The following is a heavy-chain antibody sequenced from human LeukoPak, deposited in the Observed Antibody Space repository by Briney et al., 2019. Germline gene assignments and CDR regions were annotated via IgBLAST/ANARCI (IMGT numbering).Heavy chain of an antibody. CDR3: ARGGSFDT. Sequence: SETLSLTCFVSGGSITTNYWNWLRQSPGKGLEWIRHYHYSGSTNYNPSLESRVTISIDTSKRQFSLKLNSVTAADTAVYYCARGGSFDTWGQGMLVTVSS. D-gene: IGHD3-16*01. V-gene: IGHV4-59*01. CDR2: YHYSGST. CDR1: GGSITTNY. J-gene: IGHJ4*02.